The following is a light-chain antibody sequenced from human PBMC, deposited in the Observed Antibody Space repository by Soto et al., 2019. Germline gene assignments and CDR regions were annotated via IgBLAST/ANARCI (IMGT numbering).Light chain of an antibody. CDR3: SSYTRSSTVV. CDR2: DVT. J-gene: IGLJ3*02. V-gene: IGLV2-14*03. Sequence: QAVLTQPASVSGSPGQSLTISCTGTSSDVGRYNYVSWYQQHPGKAPKLMIYDVTIRPSGVSDRFSGSKSGNTASLTISGLQAEDEADYYCSSYTRSSTVVFGGGTKLTVL. CDR1: SSDVGRYNY.